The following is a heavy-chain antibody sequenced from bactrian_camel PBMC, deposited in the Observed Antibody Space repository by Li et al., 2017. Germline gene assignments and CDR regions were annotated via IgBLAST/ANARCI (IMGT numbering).Heavy chain of an antibody. CDR2: IYTGDDST. J-gene: IGHJ4*01. CDR1: GIQRKGYC. Sequence: HEQLVESGGGSVQAGGSLRLSCTASGIQRKGYCLGWFRQVPGKDRVRVAAIYTGDDSTYYSDFAKDRFSISHDNAKKTLTLQMDSLKPEDTAMYYCAARRTAYCSRLIESEYNYWGQGTQVTVS. V-gene: IGHV3S1*01. CDR3: AARRTAYCSRLIESEYNY. D-gene: IGHD3*01.